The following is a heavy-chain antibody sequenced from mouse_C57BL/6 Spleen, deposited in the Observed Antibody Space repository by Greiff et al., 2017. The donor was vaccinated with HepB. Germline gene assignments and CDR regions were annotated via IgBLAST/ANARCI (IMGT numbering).Heavy chain of an antibody. J-gene: IGHJ3*01. CDR2: ISSGGDYI. CDR3: TRAYDGYSFAY. D-gene: IGHD2-3*01. CDR1: GFTFSSYA. V-gene: IGHV5-9-1*02. Sequence: VESGEGLVKPGGSLKLSCAASGFTFSSYAMSWVRQTPEKRLEWVAYISSGGDYIYYADTVKGRFTISRDNARNTLYLQMISLKSEDTAMYYRTRAYDGYSFAYWGQGTLVTVSA.